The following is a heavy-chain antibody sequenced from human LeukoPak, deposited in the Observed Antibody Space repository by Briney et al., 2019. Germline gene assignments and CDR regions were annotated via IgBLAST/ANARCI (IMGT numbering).Heavy chain of an antibody. J-gene: IGHJ6*02. CDR1: GGSFSGYY. CDR3: ARLNTYGGSPQYYYSYYGMDV. CDR2: INHSGST. Sequence: SETLSLTCAVYGGSFSGYYWSWIRQPPGKGLEWIGEINHSGSTNYNPSLKSRVTISVDTSKNQFSLKLSSVTAADTAVYYCARLNTYGGSPQYYYSYYGMDVWGQGTTVTVSS. V-gene: IGHV4-34*01. D-gene: IGHD1-26*01.